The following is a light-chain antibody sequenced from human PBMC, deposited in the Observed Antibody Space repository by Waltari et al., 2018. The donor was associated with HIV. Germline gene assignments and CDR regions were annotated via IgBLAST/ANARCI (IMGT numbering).Light chain of an antibody. J-gene: IGLJ1*01. CDR3: AAWDDSLSVVYV. Sequence: QSVLTQPPSASGTPGQRVTIPCSGSSSNIGSKYVYWYQPLPGTAPKLLIYRNNQRPSGVPDRFSGSKSGTSASLAISGLRSEDEADYYCAAWDDSLSVVYVFGTGTKVTVL. V-gene: IGLV1-47*01. CDR1: SSNIGSKY. CDR2: RNN.